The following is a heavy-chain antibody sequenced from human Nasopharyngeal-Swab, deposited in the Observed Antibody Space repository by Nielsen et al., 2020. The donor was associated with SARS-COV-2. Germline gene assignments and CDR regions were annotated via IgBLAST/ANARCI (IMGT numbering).Heavy chain of an antibody. D-gene: IGHD3-3*01. CDR3: ARGSYYDFWSGYPIYYYYYGMDV. CDR1: GGSISSYY. J-gene: IGHJ6*02. CDR2: IYTSGST. Sequence: SETLSLTCTVPGGSISSYYWSWIRQPAGKGLEWIGRIYTSGSTNYNPSLKSRVTMSVDTSKNQFSLKLSSVTAADTAVYYCARGSYYDFWSGYPIYYYYYGMDVWGQGTTVTVSS. V-gene: IGHV4-4*07.